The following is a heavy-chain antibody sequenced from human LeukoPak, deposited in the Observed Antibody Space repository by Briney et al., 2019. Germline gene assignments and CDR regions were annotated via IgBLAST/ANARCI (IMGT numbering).Heavy chain of an antibody. CDR1: GFTFSSYG. D-gene: IGHD2-15*01. V-gene: IGHV3-30*03. CDR2: LSYDGSDK. J-gene: IGHJ4*02. Sequence: GGSLRLSCAASGFTFSSYGMHWVRQAPGKGLEGVALLSYDGSDKYYADSVKGRFTISRDNSKNTLYLQMNSLRAEDTAVYYCARVRGDSAQHFDYWGQGTLVTVSS. CDR3: ARVRGDSAQHFDY.